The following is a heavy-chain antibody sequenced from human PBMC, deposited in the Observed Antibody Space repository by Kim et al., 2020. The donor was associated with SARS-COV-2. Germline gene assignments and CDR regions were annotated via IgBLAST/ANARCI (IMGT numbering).Heavy chain of an antibody. J-gene: IGHJ4*02. CDR1: GFTFSSYA. Sequence: GGSLRLSCAASGFTFSSYAMSWVRQAPGKGLEWVSAISGSGGSTYYADSVKGRFTISRDNSKNTLYLQMNSLRAEDTAVYYCAKDEGDSSGYDYPFDYWGQGTLVTVSS. CDR2: ISGSGGST. D-gene: IGHD3-22*01. CDR3: AKDEGDSSGYDYPFDY. V-gene: IGHV3-23*01.